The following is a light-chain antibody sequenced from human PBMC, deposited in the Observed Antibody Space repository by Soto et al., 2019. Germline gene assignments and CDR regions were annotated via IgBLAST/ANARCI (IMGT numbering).Light chain of an antibody. J-gene: IGKJ4*01. CDR2: GAS. V-gene: IGKV3-15*01. CDR3: QQYNNWPPILT. CDR1: QSVSSN. Sequence: EIVMTQSPATLSVSPGERATLSCRASQSVSSNLAWYQQKPGQAPRLLIYGASTRATGIPARFSGRGSGTEFTLTISSLQSEDFAVYYCQQYNNWPPILTFGGGTKAEIK.